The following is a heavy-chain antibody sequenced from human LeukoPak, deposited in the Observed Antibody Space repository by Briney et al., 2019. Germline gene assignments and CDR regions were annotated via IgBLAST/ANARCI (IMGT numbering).Heavy chain of an antibody. CDR2: IYHSGST. J-gene: IGHJ4*02. Sequence: SETLFLTCTLSGGSISTYYWSWIRQPPGKGLEWIGYIYHSGSTNYNPSLKSRVTISVDTSKNQFSLKLSSVTAADTAVYYCARGGGYASPIGYWGQGALVTVSS. D-gene: IGHD5-12*01. CDR1: GGSISTYY. CDR3: ARGGGYASPIGY. V-gene: IGHV4-59*01.